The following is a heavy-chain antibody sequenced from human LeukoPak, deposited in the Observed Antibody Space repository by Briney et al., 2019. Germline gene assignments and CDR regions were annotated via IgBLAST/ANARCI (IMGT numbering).Heavy chain of an antibody. D-gene: IGHD3-10*01. CDR2: INPNSGGT. CDR1: GYTFTAYY. V-gene: IGHV1-2*02. CDR3: ARSSGITMVRGVRQYYFDY. Sequence: GASVKVSCKASGYTFTAYYMHWLRQAPGQGLEWMGWINPNSGGTKYAQKFQGRVTMTRDTSISTAYMEVSRLRSDDTAVYYCARSSGITMVRGVRQYYFDYWGQGTLVTVSS. J-gene: IGHJ4*02.